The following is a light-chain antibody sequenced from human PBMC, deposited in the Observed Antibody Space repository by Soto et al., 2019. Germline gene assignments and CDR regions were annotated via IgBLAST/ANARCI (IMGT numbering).Light chain of an antibody. Sequence: EIVLTQSPGTLSLSAGERATLSCRASQSVSSSNLAWYQQKPGQAPRLLIFDASRRATGAPDRFSGSGSGTDFTLTISRLEPDDCAVYYCKQYVSYPPVTLGGGTNVDIK. CDR2: DAS. CDR1: QSVSSSN. CDR3: KQYVSYPPVT. V-gene: IGKV3-20*01. J-gene: IGKJ4*01.